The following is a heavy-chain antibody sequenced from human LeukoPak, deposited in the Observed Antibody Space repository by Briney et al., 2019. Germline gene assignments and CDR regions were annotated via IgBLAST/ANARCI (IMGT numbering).Heavy chain of an antibody. Sequence: PSETLSLTCSVSGGYIRGYHWSWIRQPPGKGLEWIGYIYYDGSTNYNPSLKSRVTISVETSKNQFSLKLRSVTAADTAVYYCARYTAMVPFDYWGQGTLVTVSS. D-gene: IGHD5-18*01. CDR3: ARYTAMVPFDY. CDR2: IYYDGST. J-gene: IGHJ4*02. V-gene: IGHV4-59*01. CDR1: GGYIRGYH.